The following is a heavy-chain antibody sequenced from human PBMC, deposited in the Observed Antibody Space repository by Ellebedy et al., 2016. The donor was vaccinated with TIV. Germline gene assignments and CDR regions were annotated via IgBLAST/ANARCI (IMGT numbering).Heavy chain of an antibody. D-gene: IGHD2-2*01. CDR2: IKQDGSEK. CDR1: VFTFSSHW. J-gene: IGHJ4*02. Sequence: LSLTXXASVFTFSSHWMSWVRQAPGKGLEWVANIKQDGSEKYYVDSVKGRFTISRDNAKNSLSLQMNSLRGEDTAVYYCARDSSFTTTSYGDYWGQGTLVTVSS. CDR3: ARDSSFTTTSYGDY. V-gene: IGHV3-7*01.